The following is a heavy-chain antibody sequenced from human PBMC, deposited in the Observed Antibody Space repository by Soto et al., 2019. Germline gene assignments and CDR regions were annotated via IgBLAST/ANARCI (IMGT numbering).Heavy chain of an antibody. Sequence: NPSETLSLTCAVYGGSFSGYYWSWIRQPPGKGLEWIGYIYYSGSTYYNPSLKSRVTISIDTSKNQFSLKLSSVTAADTAVYYCARDSPPGYCSGGSCYFAFDIWGQGTMVTVSS. CDR1: GGSFSGYY. J-gene: IGHJ3*02. V-gene: IGHV4-34*09. CDR3: ARDSPPGYCSGGSCYFAFDI. CDR2: IYYSGST. D-gene: IGHD2-15*01.